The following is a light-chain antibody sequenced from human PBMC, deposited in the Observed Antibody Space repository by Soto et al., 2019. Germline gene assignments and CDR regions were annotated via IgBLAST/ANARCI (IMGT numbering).Light chain of an antibody. CDR1: SSDIGGYKY. CDR2: EVS. CDR3: TSYSRYRVLV. J-gene: IGLJ3*02. Sequence: QSALTQPASVSGSLGQSITISCTGTSSDIGGYKYVSWYQQHPGKAPKLIIFEVSNRPSGVSDRFSGSNSGNTASLTISGLQAEDEADYYCTSYSRYRVLVFGGGTKVTVL. V-gene: IGLV2-14*01.